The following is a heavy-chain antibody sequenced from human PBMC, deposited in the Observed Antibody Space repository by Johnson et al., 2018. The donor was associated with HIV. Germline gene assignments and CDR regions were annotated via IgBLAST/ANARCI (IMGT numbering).Heavy chain of an antibody. CDR1: GFTFSSYG. CDR3: AKVGATVVTPRGEAFEI. Sequence: QVQLVESGGGLVQPGRSLKLSCAASGFTFSSYGMHWVRQAPGKGLEWVAVISYDGSNKYYADSVKGRFTISRDNSKNTLYLQMNSLRAGDTAVYYCAKVGATVVTPRGEAFEIWGQGTMVTVSS. CDR2: ISYDGSNK. V-gene: IGHV3-30*18. D-gene: IGHD4-23*01. J-gene: IGHJ3*02.